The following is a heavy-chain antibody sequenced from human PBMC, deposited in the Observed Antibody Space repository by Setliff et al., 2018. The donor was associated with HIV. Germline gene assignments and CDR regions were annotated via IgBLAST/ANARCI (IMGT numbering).Heavy chain of an antibody. Sequence: PGGSLRLSCAASGLTLINHWVHWVRHAPGKGLAWVSRITSDGSFASDGTKTGFADSVKGRFSISRDNARNTVYLQMNSLRVEDTAVYYRVIDGGLGTPFDYWGQGTLVTVSS. V-gene: IGHV3-74*01. J-gene: IGHJ4*02. CDR1: GLTLINHW. D-gene: IGHD3-16*01. CDR2: ITSDGSFASDGTKT. CDR3: VIDGGLGTPFDY.